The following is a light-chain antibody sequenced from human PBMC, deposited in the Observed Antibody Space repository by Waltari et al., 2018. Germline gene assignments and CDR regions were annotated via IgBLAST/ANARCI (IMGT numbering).Light chain of an antibody. Sequence: IVMTQSPLSLPVTPGEPASISCRSSQNLLHSNGYNYLDWYLQKPGQSPQLVIYMGSNRASGVPDRFSGSGSGTDFTLKISRVEAEDVGIYYCMQPLQTTWTFGQGTKVEIK. V-gene: IGKV2-28*01. CDR1: QNLLHSNGYNY. J-gene: IGKJ1*01. CDR3: MQPLQTTWT. CDR2: MGS.